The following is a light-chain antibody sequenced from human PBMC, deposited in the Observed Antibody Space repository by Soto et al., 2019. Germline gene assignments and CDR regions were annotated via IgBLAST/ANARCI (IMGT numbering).Light chain of an antibody. V-gene: IGKV3-15*01. CDR2: GAS. CDR3: QQYHNWPPQYT. CDR1: QTVASN. Sequence: IVMTQSPASLSVSPGDGATLSCRASQTVASNVAWYQQKPGQGPGLLIHGASTRAAGVPARFSGSGSGTDFTLTISSLQSEDFAVYYCQQYHNWPPQYTFGQGTKLQIK. J-gene: IGKJ2*01.